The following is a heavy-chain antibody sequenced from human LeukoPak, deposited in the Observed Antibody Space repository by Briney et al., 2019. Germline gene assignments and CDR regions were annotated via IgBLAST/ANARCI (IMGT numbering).Heavy chain of an antibody. CDR3: VYCSGGNCYYTVRGWNY. CDR2: VSSDESNK. V-gene: IGHV3-30*03. J-gene: IGHJ4*02. D-gene: IGHD2-15*01. Sequence: PGGSLRLSCAASGFTFSNYGMHWVRQAPGKGLEWVAVVSSDESNKYYADSVKGRFTISRDNSKNTLYLQMNSLRPEDTAIYYCVYCSGGNCYYTVRGWNYWGQGTLVTVSS. CDR1: GFTFSNYG.